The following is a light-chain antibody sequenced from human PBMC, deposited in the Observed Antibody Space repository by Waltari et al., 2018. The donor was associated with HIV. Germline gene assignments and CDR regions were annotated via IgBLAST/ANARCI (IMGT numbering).Light chain of an antibody. J-gene: IGLJ2*01. CDR2: GNN. Sequence: QSVLTQPPSVSGAPGQRVTISCTGSSSNIGAGYDVHWYQQLPGTAPNLLIYGNNNRPSGVPYRFSGSKSVTSASLAITGLQAEDEADYYCQSYDNSLSGSGVFGGGTKLTVL. CDR1: SSNIGAGYD. CDR3: QSYDNSLSGSGV. V-gene: IGLV1-40*01.